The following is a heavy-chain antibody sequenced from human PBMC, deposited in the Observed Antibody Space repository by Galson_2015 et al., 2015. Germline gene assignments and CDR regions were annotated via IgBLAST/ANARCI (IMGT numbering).Heavy chain of an antibody. CDR1: GFTFSSYG. Sequence: SLRLSCAASGFTFSSYGMHWVRQAPGKGLEWVAVIWYDGSNKYYADSVKGRFTISRDNSKNTLYLQMNSLRAEDTAVYYCARGTYFQWGDYFDYWGQGTLVTVSS. V-gene: IGHV3-33*01. J-gene: IGHJ4*02. D-gene: IGHD1-26*01. CDR3: ARGTYFQWGDYFDY. CDR2: IWYDGSNK.